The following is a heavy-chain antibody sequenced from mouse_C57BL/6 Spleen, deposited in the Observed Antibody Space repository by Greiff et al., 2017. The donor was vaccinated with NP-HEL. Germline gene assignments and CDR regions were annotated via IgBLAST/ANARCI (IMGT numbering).Heavy chain of an antibody. V-gene: IGHV1-15*01. CDR2: IDPETGGT. D-gene: IGHD3-2*02. J-gene: IGHJ3*01. CDR1: GYTFTDYE. Sequence: QVQLKESGAELVRPGASVTLSCKASGYTFTDYEMHWVKQTPVHGLEWIGAIDPETGGTAYNQKFKGKAILTADKSSSTAYMELRSLTSEDSAVYYCTPRQLRPRGFAYWGQGTLVTVSA. CDR3: TPRQLRPRGFAY.